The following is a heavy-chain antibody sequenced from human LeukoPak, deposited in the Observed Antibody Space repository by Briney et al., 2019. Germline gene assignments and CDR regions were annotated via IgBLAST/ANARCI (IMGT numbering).Heavy chain of an antibody. CDR1: GFTFSSYA. J-gene: IGHJ4*02. D-gene: IGHD3-10*01. CDR3: AKNKWFGEGYFDY. Sequence: GGSLRLSCAASGFTFSSYAMSWVRQAPGKGLEWVPAISGSGGSTYYADSVKGRFTISRDNSKNTLYLQMNSLRAEDTAVYYCAKNKWFGEGYFDYWGQGTLVTVSS. CDR2: ISGSGGST. V-gene: IGHV3-23*01.